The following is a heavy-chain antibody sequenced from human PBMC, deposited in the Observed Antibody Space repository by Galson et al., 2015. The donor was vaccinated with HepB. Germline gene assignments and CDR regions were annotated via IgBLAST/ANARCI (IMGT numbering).Heavy chain of an antibody. V-gene: IGHV3-23*01. Sequence: SLRLSCAASGFTFSSYAMNWVRQAPGKGLEWVSGISGSGGGTNYADSVKGRFTISRDNSKNTVYLQMNSLRAEDTAEYYCAKRGEDWSAFDIWGQGTTVTVSS. CDR3: AKRGEDWSAFDI. J-gene: IGHJ3*02. CDR1: GFTFSSYA. CDR2: ISGSGGGT. D-gene: IGHD3-10*01.